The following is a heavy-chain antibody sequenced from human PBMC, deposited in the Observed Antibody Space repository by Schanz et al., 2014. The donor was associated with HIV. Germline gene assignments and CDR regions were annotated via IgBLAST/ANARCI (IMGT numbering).Heavy chain of an antibody. V-gene: IGHV3-30*18. Sequence: QVQLVESGGGVVQPGRSLRVSCAASGFPFNSYGMHWVRQAPGKGLEWVAVTSYDGIKKNFADSVKGRFTISRDNSKNTLYLQMTTLRIDDTAVYYCAKPEYDSRGNSQSHFDSWGQGTLVTVSS. J-gene: IGHJ4*02. CDR2: TSYDGIKK. CDR3: AKPEYDSRGNSQSHFDS. CDR1: GFPFNSYG. D-gene: IGHD3-22*01.